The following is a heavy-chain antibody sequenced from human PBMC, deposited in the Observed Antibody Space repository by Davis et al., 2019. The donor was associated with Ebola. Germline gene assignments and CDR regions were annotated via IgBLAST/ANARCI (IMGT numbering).Heavy chain of an antibody. Sequence: MPSETLSLTCAVYGGSFSSYYWGWIRQPPGKGLEWIGSIYYSGSTYYNPSLKSRVTISVDTSKNQFSLKLSSVTAADTAVYYCARLKVVYDGYFDYWGEGTLVTVSS. V-gene: IGHV4-39*01. J-gene: IGHJ4*02. CDR1: GGSFSSYY. CDR2: IYYSGST. D-gene: IGHD5/OR15-5a*01. CDR3: ARLKVVYDGYFDY.